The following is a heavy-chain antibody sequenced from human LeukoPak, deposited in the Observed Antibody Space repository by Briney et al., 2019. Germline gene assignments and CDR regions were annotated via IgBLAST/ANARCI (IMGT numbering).Heavy chain of an antibody. Sequence: ASVKVSCKASGYTFITYDINWVRQATGQGLEWMGWMNPNSGNTGYAQKFQGRVTMTRDTSTSTVYMELSSLRSEDTAVYYCARDRPKRLSSSSSFQHWGQGTLVTVSS. J-gene: IGHJ1*01. CDR3: ARDRPKRLSSSSSFQH. V-gene: IGHV1-8*01. D-gene: IGHD6-13*01. CDR2: MNPNSGNT. CDR1: GYTFITYD.